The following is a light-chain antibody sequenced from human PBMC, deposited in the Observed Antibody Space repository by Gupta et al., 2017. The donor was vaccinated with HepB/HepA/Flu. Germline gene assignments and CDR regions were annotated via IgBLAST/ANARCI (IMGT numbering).Light chain of an antibody. CDR2: QDR. CDR1: KLGDKY. Sequence: SYELTQPPSVSVSPGQTASITCSGDKLGDKYASRYQPKPGQTPVLVIYQDRKRPAGIPERFSGSNSGNTATLTISGAQAMDEADYYCQAWDSSTVVFGGGTNLTVL. CDR3: QAWDSSTVV. J-gene: IGLJ2*01. V-gene: IGLV3-1*01.